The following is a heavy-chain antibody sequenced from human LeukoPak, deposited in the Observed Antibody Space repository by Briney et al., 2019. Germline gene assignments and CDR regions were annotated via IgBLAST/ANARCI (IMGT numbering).Heavy chain of an antibody. CDR1: GFTFSKAW. CDR2: IKSKTDGGTS. D-gene: IGHD7-27*01. CDR3: TTGNWVFDY. V-gene: IGHV3-15*01. J-gene: IGHJ4*02. Sequence: WGSLRLSCVASGFTFSKAWMSWVRQAPRKGLEWVGRIKSKTDGGTSDYAAPVKGRFTISRDDSKNTLYLQMNSLKTEDTAVYYCTTGNWVFDYWGRGTLVTVSS.